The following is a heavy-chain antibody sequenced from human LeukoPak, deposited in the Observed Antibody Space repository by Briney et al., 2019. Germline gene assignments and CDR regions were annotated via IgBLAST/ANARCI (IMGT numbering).Heavy chain of an antibody. CDR2: INHSGST. CDR3: ARLGSYHDF. J-gene: IGHJ4*02. D-gene: IGHD1-26*01. V-gene: IGHV4-34*01. Sequence: SETLSLTCAVYGGSFSGYYWSWVRQPPGKGLEWIGEINHSGSTNYNPSLKSRVTISVDTSKNQFSLKLSSVTAADTAVYFCARLGSYHDFWGQGALVTVSS. CDR1: GGSFSGYY.